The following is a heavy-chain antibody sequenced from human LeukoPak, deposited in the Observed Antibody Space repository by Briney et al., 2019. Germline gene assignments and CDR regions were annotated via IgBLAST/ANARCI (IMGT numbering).Heavy chain of an antibody. J-gene: IGHJ4*02. CDR3: AKDWSYSGWAYYFDY. V-gene: IGHV3-48*01. Sequence: GGSLRLSCAASGFTFSSYSMNWVRQAPGKGLEWVSYISSSSSTIYYADSVKGRFTISRDNAKNTLHVQMNSLRAEDTAVYYCAKDWSYSGWAYYFDYWGQGTLVTVSS. CDR1: GFTFSSYS. D-gene: IGHD6-19*01. CDR2: ISSSSSTI.